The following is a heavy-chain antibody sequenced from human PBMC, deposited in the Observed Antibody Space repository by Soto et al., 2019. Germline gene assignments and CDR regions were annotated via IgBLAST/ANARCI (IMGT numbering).Heavy chain of an antibody. CDR1: GFTFSSNG. J-gene: IGHJ4*02. CDR3: AKNGLTNSPSAIDS. V-gene: IGHV3-23*01. CDR2: ISGSGRNT. D-gene: IGHD2-8*01. Sequence: PGGSLRLSCATSGFTFSSNGMSWVRQASGKGLDWVSGISGSGRNTYYADSVKGRFTISRDNSKNTLFLQMNSLRAEDTAVYYCAKNGLTNSPSAIDSWGQGTLVTVSS.